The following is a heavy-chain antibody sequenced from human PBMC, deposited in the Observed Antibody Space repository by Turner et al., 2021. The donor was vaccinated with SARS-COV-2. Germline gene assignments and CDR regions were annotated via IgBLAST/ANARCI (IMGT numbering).Heavy chain of an antibody. J-gene: IGHJ4*02. CDR3: ARGFSGNYYYFDY. Sequence: QVQPVESGGGVVQPGRSLRLSCAASGFTFSSYAMHWVRPAPGKGLEWVAVISYDGSNKYYADSVKGRFTISRDNSKNTLYLQMNSLRAEDTAVYYCARGFSGNYYYFDYWGQGTLVTVSS. D-gene: IGHD1-26*01. CDR1: GFTFSSYA. V-gene: IGHV3-30-3*01. CDR2: ISYDGSNK.